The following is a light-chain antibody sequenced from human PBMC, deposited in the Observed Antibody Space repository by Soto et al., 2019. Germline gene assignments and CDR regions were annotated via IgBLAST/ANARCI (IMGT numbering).Light chain of an antibody. Sequence: EIVLTQSPGILSLSPGQRVTLSCRASQSVSNDFLAWDQQKPGQAPRLLIYGASTRATDVPDRFSGSGSGADFTLTISRLEPEDFAVYYCQQYGSSPPRTFGQGTKVEMK. CDR2: GAS. CDR3: QQYGSSPPRT. V-gene: IGKV3-20*01. CDR1: QSVSNDF. J-gene: IGKJ1*01.